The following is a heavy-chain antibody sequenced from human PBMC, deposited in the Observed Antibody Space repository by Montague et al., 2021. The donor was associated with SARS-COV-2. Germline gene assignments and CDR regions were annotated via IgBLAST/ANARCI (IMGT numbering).Heavy chain of an antibody. CDR2: ISSSSVT. Sequence: SLRLSCAASGFTVSSTYMNWVRQVPGKGLEWVSSISSSSVTYSADSLKGRFTISRDNSKNTDYLQMNSLRAEDTAVYFCARESSQFLGSGPLDYWSQGSLVTVSS. D-gene: IGHD3-10*01. CDR3: ARESSQFLGSGPLDY. CDR1: GFTVSSTY. V-gene: IGHV3-66*01. J-gene: IGHJ4*02.